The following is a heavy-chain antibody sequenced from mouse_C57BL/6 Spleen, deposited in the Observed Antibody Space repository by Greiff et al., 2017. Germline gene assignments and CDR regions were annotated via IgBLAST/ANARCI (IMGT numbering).Heavy chain of an antibody. D-gene: IGHD1-1*01. CDR1: GYTFTSYW. V-gene: IGHV1-50*01. CDR3: ARRDTTVYYFDY. Sequence: QVQLKQPGAELVKPGASVKLSCKASGYTFTSYWMQWVKQRPGQGLEWIGEIDPSDSYTNYNQKFKGKATLTVDTSSSTAYMQLSSLTSEDSAVYYCARRDTTVYYFDYWGQGTTLTVSS. CDR2: IDPSDSYT. J-gene: IGHJ2*01.